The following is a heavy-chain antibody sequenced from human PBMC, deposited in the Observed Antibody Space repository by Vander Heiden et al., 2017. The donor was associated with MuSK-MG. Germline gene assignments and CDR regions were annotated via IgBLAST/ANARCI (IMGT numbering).Heavy chain of an antibody. CDR2: FDPEDGET. Sequence: QVQLVQSGAEVKKPGASVKVSCQVSGYTLPALSIDWVRQAPGKGLEWMGGFDPEDGETIYAQKFQGRVTMTEDTSTDTAYMELSSLRSEDTAVYYCATVGGPSSSWYPGLNWFDPWGQGTLGTVSS. J-gene: IGHJ5*02. V-gene: IGHV1-24*01. D-gene: IGHD6-13*01. CDR1: GYTLPALS. CDR3: ATVGGPSSSWYPGLNWFDP.